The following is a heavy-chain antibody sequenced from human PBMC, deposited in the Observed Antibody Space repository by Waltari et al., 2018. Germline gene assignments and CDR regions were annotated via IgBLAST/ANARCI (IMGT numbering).Heavy chain of an antibody. Sequence: VQLVESGGAFVQPGDSLRLSCETSGFMFSWYRVNWVRQAPGKGPEWLAYKRDKANTIAYTRSLKGRFTSSRDNAEKSLFLQMNSLRDEDTAVYYCARDHDWAFDHWGPGTLVTVSS. V-gene: IGHV3-48*02. CDR2: KRDKANTI. CDR1: GFMFSWYR. J-gene: IGHJ4*02. CDR3: ARDHDWAFDH. D-gene: IGHD3-16*01.